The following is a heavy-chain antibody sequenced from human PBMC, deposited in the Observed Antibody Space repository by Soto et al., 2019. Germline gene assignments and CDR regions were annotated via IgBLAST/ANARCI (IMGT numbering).Heavy chain of an antibody. CDR1: GYTFTSYG. CDR2: ISAYNGNT. D-gene: IGHD2-15*01. Sequence: ASVKVSCKASGYTFTSYGISWVRQAPGQGLEWMGWISAYNGNTNYAQKLQGRVTMTTDTSTSTAYMGLRSLRSDDTAVYYCASDLIGYCSGGSSYSNPFDYWGQGTLVTVSS. CDR3: ASDLIGYCSGGSSYSNPFDY. J-gene: IGHJ4*02. V-gene: IGHV1-18*01.